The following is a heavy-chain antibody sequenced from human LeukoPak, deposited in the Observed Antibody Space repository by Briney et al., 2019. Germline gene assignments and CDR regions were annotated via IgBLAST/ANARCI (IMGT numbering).Heavy chain of an antibody. J-gene: IGHJ4*02. CDR3: ARARTPPYSSGWYPFDY. CDR1: GFTFSNNW. D-gene: IGHD6-19*01. CDR2: VKKDASEK. Sequence: QPGGSLRLSCAAPGFTFSNNWMTWVRQAPGKGLEWVASVKKDASEKYYVDSVKGRFTISRDNAKNSLYLQMNSLRVEDTAVYYCARARTPPYSSGWYPFDYWGQGTLVTVSS. V-gene: IGHV3-7*01.